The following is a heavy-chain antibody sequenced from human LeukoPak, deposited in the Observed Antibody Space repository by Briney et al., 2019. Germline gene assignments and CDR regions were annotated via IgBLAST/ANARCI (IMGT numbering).Heavy chain of an antibody. V-gene: IGHV3-23*01. CDR3: AREWNTRSFDY. CDR2: ILGTGGTT. Sequence: GGSLRLSCAASGFTFSNYAMNWVRQAPGKGLEWVSAILGTGGTTYYADSVKGRFTVSRDNSKNTLYLQMNSLRAEDTAVYYCAREWNTRSFDYWGQGTLVTVSS. J-gene: IGHJ4*02. D-gene: IGHD2-2*01. CDR1: GFTFSNYA.